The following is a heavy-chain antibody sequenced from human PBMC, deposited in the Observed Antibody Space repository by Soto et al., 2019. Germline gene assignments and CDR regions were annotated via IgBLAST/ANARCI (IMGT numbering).Heavy chain of an antibody. CDR3: ARPNGDYVQKFDY. J-gene: IGHJ4*02. CDR1: GFTVSTNY. D-gene: IGHD4-17*01. CDR2: IYSGGTT. Sequence: EVQLVESGGGLVQPGGSLRLTCAASGFTVSTNYMSWVRQAPGKGLEWVSVIYSGGTTYYADSVKGRFTISRDNSKNTLYLQMSSLRAEDTAVYYCARPNGDYVQKFDYWGQGTLVTVSS. V-gene: IGHV3-66*04.